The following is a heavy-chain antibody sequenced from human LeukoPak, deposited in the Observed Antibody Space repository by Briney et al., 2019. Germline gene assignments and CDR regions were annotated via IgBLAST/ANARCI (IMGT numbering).Heavy chain of an antibody. V-gene: IGHV3-33*01. J-gene: IGHJ4*02. CDR3: ARPRSGSYSGLDY. D-gene: IGHD1-26*01. Sequence: PGGSLRLSCAASRFTFSSYGMHWVRQAPGKGLEWVAVIWYDGSNKYYADSVKGRFTISRDNAKNSLYLQMNSLRAEDTAVYYCARPRSGSYSGLDYWGQGTLVTVSS. CDR1: RFTFSSYG. CDR2: IWYDGSNK.